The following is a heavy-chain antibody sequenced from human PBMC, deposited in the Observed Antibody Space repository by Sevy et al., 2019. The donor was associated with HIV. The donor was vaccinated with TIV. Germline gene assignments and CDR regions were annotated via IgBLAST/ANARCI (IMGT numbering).Heavy chain of an antibody. Sequence: GGSLRLSCAASGFTFSSYAMSWVRQAPGKGLEWVSAISGSGGSTYYADSVKGRFTISRDNSKNTLYLQMNSLRVEDTAVYYCAKWDYYDSSGYYSTQYFQHWGQGTLVTVSS. D-gene: IGHD3-22*01. CDR1: GFTFSSYA. CDR3: AKWDYYDSSGYYSTQYFQH. CDR2: ISGSGGST. V-gene: IGHV3-23*01. J-gene: IGHJ1*01.